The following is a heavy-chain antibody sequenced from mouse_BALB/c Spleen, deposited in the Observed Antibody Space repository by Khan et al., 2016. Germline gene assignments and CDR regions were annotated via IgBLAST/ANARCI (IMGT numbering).Heavy chain of an antibody. V-gene: IGHV9-3*02. J-gene: IGHJ2*01. D-gene: IGHD3-3*01. CDR2: INTNTGEP. Sequence: QIQLVQSGPELKKPGETVKISCKASGYTFTNYGMNWVKQAPGKGLKWMGWINTNTGEPTYADEFKGRFAFSLETSASTAYLQINNFKNEDTATYFCAELARTPWDYWGQGTTLTVSS. CDR1: GYTFTNYG. CDR3: AELARTPWDY.